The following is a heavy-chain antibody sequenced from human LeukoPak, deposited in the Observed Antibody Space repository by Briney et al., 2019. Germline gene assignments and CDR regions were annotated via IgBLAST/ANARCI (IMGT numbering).Heavy chain of an antibody. Sequence: GGSLRLSCAASGFTFSTYGMHWVRQARGKGLEWVAFIRYDGSNKYYADSVKGRFTISRDNSKNTLYLQMNSLRAEDTAVYYCAKEGLLDYYYYYMDVWGKGTAVTISS. J-gene: IGHJ6*03. V-gene: IGHV3-30*02. CDR1: GFTFSTYG. CDR2: IRYDGSNK. CDR3: AKEGLLDYYYYYMDV. D-gene: IGHD3-3*02.